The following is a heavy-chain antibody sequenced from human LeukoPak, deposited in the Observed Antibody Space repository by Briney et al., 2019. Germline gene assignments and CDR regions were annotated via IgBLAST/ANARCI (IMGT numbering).Heavy chain of an antibody. V-gene: IGHV4-34*01. D-gene: IGHD3-16*01. Sequence: KPSETLSLTCAVYGGSFSGYYWSWIRQPPGKGLEWIGEINHSGSTNYNPSLKSRVTISIDTSKNQFSLKLSSVTAADTAVYYCARDGEGGYYFDYWGQGTLVTVSS. CDR3: ARDGEGGYYFDY. CDR2: INHSGST. J-gene: IGHJ4*02. CDR1: GGSFSGYY.